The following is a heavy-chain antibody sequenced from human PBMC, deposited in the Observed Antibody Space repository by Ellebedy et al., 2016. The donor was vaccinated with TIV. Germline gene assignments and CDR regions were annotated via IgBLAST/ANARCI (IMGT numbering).Heavy chain of an antibody. CDR3: ARWGAAAGEFDH. J-gene: IGHJ4*02. Sequence: AASVKVSCKASGYTFTRYAIHWVRQAPGQGLEWMGWVTPGNGDTKYSQNFQGRVTITSDTFASTAYMELRSLRLEETAVYFCARWGAAAGEFDHWGQGTPVTVSS. D-gene: IGHD6-13*01. CDR2: VTPGNGDT. CDR1: GYTFTRYA. V-gene: IGHV1-3*01.